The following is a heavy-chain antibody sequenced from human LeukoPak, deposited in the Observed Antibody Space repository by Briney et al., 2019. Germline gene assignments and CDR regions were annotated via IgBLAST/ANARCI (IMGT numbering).Heavy chain of an antibody. D-gene: IGHD6-13*01. CDR2: ISSSGSTI. J-gene: IGHJ6*03. CDR1: GFTFSDYY. V-gene: IGHV3-11*01. CDR3: ARGPYSSSWEYYYYYYMDV. Sequence: GGSLRLSCAASGFTFSDYYMSWIRQAPGKGLEWVSYISSSGSTIYYADSVEGRFTISRDNAKNSLYLQMNSLRAEDTAVYYCARGPYSSSWEYYYYYYMDVWGKGTTVTVSS.